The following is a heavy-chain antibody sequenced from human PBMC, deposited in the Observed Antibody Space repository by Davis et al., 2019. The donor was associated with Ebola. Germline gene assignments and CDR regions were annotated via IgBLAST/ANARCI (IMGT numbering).Heavy chain of an antibody. Sequence: GESLKISCAASGFTFSSYGMHWVRQAPGKGLEWVAVISYDGSNKYYADSVKGRFTISRDNSKNTLYLQMNSLRAEDTAVYYCAKGEGYSGYDYLDYLFDYWGQGTLVTVSS. CDR1: GFTFSSYG. V-gene: IGHV3-30*18. CDR3: AKGEGYSGYDYLDYLFDY. CDR2: ISYDGSNK. J-gene: IGHJ4*02. D-gene: IGHD5-12*01.